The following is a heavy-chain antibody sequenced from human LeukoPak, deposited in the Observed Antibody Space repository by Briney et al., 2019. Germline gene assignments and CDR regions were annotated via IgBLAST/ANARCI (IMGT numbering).Heavy chain of an antibody. D-gene: IGHD1-20*01. CDR3: ARGDGAYSVTDFDY. CDR2: INPNSGGT. J-gene: IGHJ4*02. V-gene: IGHV1-2*02. CDR1: GYTFAGYY. Sequence: ASVKVSCKASGYTFAGYYMHWVRQAPGQGLEWMGWINPNSGGTNYAQKFQGRVTMTRDTSISTAYMELSRLRSDDSAVYYCARGDGAYSVTDFDYWGQGTLVTVSS.